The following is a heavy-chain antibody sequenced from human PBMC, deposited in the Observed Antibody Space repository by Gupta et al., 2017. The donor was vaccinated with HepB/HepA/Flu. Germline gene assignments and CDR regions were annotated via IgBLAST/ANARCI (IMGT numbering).Heavy chain of an antibody. Sequence: EVQLLESGGGLVQPGGSLRLSCAASGFTFSSYAMSWVRQAPGKGLEWVSAISGSGGSTYYEDSVKGRFTISRDNSKNTLYLQMNSLGAEDTAVYYCAKGGTGTTDYFDYWGQGTLVTVSS. CDR2: ISGSGGST. V-gene: IGHV3-23*01. D-gene: IGHD1-1*01. CDR3: AKGGTGTTDYFDY. CDR1: GFTFSSYA. J-gene: IGHJ4*02.